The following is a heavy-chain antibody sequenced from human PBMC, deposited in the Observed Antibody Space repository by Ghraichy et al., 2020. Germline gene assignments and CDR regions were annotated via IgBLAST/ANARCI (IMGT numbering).Heavy chain of an antibody. D-gene: IGHD5-18*01. V-gene: IGHV3-11*01. CDR1: GFTFSDYY. Sequence: GESLNISCAASGFTFSDYYMSWIRQAPGKGLEWGSYISSSGSTIYYADSVKSRFTISRDNAKNSLYLQMNSLRAEDTAVYYCARALTGYSYVGVYYYYMDVWGKGTTVTVSS. J-gene: IGHJ6*03. CDR3: ARALTGYSYVGVYYYYMDV. CDR2: ISSSGSTI.